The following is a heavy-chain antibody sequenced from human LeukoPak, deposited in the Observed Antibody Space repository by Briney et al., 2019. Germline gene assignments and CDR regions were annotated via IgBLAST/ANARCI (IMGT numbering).Heavy chain of an antibody. J-gene: IGHJ5*02. Sequence: GASVKVSCKASGYTFTSYAMNWVRQAPGQGLEWMGWINTNTGNPTYAQGFTGRFVFSLDTSVSTAYLQISSLKAEDTAVYYCARDKRIQLWAHFDPWGQGTLVTVSS. CDR1: GYTFTSYA. D-gene: IGHD5-18*01. V-gene: IGHV7-4-1*02. CDR3: ARDKRIQLWAHFDP. CDR2: INTNTGNP.